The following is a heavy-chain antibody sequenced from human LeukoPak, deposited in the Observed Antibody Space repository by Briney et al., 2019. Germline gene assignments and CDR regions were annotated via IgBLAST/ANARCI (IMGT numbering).Heavy chain of an antibody. D-gene: IGHD3-9*01. CDR2: IYYSGST. CDR1: GGSISSYY. V-gene: IGHV4-59*01. CDR3: AISYYDILTGYSSAFGY. J-gene: IGHJ4*02. Sequence: PSETLSLTCTVSGGSISSYYWSWIRQPPGKGLEWIGYIYYSGSTNYNPSLKSRVTISVDTSKNQFSLKLSSVTAADTAVYYCAISYYDILTGYSSAFGYWGQGTLVTVSS.